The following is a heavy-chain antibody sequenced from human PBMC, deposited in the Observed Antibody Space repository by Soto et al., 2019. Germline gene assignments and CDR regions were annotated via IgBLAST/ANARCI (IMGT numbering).Heavy chain of an antibody. CDR2: IYYSGST. D-gene: IGHD5-18*01. CDR1: GGSISSGGYY. J-gene: IGHJ6*02. Sequence: QVQLQESGPGLVKPSQTLSLTCTVSGGSISSGGYYWSWIRQHPGKGLEWIGYIYYSGSTYYNPSLNSRVTISVATSKNQFSLKLSSVTAADTAVYYCARDRGYSPMGYYYGMDVWGQGTTVTVSS. V-gene: IGHV4-31*03. CDR3: ARDRGYSPMGYYYGMDV.